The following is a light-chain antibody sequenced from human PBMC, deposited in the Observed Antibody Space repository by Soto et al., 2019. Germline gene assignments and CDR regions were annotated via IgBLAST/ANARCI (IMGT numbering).Light chain of an antibody. J-gene: IGKJ2*01. CDR1: QSISRS. CDR2: DAS. Sequence: IEWTQCTAMWSVTLVERAIPSSRPSQSISRSLAWYQQKPGQAPRLLISDASTRATGIPARFSGSGSGTEFTLTLSSLPSEDFALYYCPQYNSWPPGTFGQATKEDIK. CDR3: PQYNSWPPGT. V-gene: IGKV3-15*01.